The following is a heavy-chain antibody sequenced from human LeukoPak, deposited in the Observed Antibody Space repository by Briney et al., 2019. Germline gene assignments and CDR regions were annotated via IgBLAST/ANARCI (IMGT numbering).Heavy chain of an antibody. J-gene: IGHJ4*02. V-gene: IGHV4-30-2*01. Sequence: SETLSLTWAVSGGSISSGGYSWSWIRQPPGKGLEWIGYIYHSGSTYYNPSLKSRVTISVDRSKNQFSLKLSSVTAADTAVYYCARVGVGATGGFDYWDQGTLVTVSS. CDR1: GGSISSGGYS. CDR2: IYHSGST. D-gene: IGHD1-26*01. CDR3: ARVGVGATGGFDY.